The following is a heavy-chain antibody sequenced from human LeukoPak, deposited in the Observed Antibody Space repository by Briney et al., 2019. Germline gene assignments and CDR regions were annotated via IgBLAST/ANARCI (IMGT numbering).Heavy chain of an antibody. D-gene: IGHD2-15*01. CDR3: ARDDCSGGSCSISR. Sequence: PGGSLRLSCAGSGYTFSSYAVHWVRQAPGKGLAWVAVISYDGRNKYYADSVKGRFTISRDSSKSVLYLQMNSLRAEDTAVYYCARDDCSGGSCSISRWGQGTLVTVSS. J-gene: IGHJ4*02. CDR1: GYTFSSYA. CDR2: ISYDGRNK. V-gene: IGHV3-30*04.